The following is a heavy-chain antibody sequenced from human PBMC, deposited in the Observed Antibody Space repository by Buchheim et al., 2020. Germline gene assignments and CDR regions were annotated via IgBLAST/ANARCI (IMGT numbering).Heavy chain of an antibody. CDR2: ISYDGSNK. CDR3: AKGGPAPDY. V-gene: IGHV3-30*18. CDR1: GFTFSSYG. J-gene: IGHJ4*02. Sequence: QVQLVESGGGVVQPGRSLRLSCAASGFTFSSYGLHWVRQAPGKGLEWVAVISYDGSNKYYADSVKGRFTISRDNSKNTLYLQMNSLRAEDTAVYYCAKGGPAPDYWGQGTL.